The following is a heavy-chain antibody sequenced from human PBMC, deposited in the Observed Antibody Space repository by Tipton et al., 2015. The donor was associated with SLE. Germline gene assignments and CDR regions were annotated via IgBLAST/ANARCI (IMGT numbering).Heavy chain of an antibody. J-gene: IGHJ5*02. V-gene: IGHV4-39*07. D-gene: IGHD2-15*01. CDR2: IYYSGST. Sequence: TLSLTCTVSGGSISSSSYYWGWIRQPPGKGLEWIGSIYYSGSTYYNPSLKSRVTISVDTSKSQFSLKLSSVTAADTAVYYCARGQDIVVVVAPGWFDPWGQGTLVTVSS. CDR3: ARGQDIVVVVAPGWFDP. CDR1: GGSISSSSYY.